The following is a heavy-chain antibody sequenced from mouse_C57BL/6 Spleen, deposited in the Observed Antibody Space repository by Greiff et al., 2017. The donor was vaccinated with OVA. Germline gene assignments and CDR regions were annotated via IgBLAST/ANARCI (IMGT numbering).Heavy chain of an antibody. V-gene: IGHV1-82*01. Sequence: QVQLQQSGPELVKPGASVKISCKASGYAFSSSWMNWVKQRPGKGLEWIGRIYPGDGDTNYNGKFKGKATLTADKSSSTAYMQLSSLTSEDSAVYFCARIGLYDYGPNFDYWGQGTTLTVSS. CDR3: ARIGLYDYGPNFDY. CDR2: IYPGDGDT. D-gene: IGHD2-4*01. J-gene: IGHJ2*01. CDR1: GYAFSSSW.